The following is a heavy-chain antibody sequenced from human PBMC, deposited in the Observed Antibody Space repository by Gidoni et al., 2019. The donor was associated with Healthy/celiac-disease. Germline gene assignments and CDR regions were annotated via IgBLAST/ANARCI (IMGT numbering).Heavy chain of an antibody. Sequence: EVQLVESGGGLVKPGGSLRLSCAASGFTFSSYSMNWVRQAPGKGLEWVSSISSSSSYIYYADSVKGRFTISRDNAKNSLYLQMNSLRAEDTAVYYCARTSPLYSSSAYGMDVWGQGTTVTVSS. V-gene: IGHV3-21*01. CDR1: GFTFSSYS. CDR3: ARTSPLYSSSAYGMDV. CDR2: ISSSSSYI. J-gene: IGHJ6*02. D-gene: IGHD6-13*01.